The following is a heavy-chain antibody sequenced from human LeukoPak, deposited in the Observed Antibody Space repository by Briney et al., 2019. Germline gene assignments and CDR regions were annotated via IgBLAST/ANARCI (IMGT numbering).Heavy chain of an antibody. CDR2: IYTSGST. D-gene: IGHD6-13*01. J-gene: IGHJ4*02. CDR3: ARSLYSSSWFYFDY. CDR1: GGSINSYY. V-gene: IGHV4-4*07. Sequence: SETLSLTCTVSGGSINSYYWSWIRQPAGKGLEWIGRIYTSGSTYYNPSLQSRVTMSVDTSKNQFSLKLSSVTAADTAVYYCARSLYSSSWFYFDYWGQGTLVTVSS.